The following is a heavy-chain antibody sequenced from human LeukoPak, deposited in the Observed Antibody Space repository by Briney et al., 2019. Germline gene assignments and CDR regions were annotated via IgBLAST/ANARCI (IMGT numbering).Heavy chain of an antibody. J-gene: IGHJ4*02. D-gene: IGHD3-16*01. CDR2: IYYSGST. Sequence: SVTLSLTCTVSGGSISSGGYYWSWIRQHPGKGLEWIGYIYYSGSTYYNPSLKSRVTISVDTSKNQFSLKLSSVTAADTAVYYCARVLGRLGELYPFDYWGQGTLVTVSS. CDR1: GGSISSGGYY. V-gene: IGHV4-31*03. CDR3: ARVLGRLGELYPFDY.